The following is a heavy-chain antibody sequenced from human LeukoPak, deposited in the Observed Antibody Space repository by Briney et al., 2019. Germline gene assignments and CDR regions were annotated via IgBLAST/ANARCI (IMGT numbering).Heavy chain of an antibody. J-gene: IGHJ4*02. Sequence: PSETLSLTCTVSGGSISSGSYYWSWIRQPAGKGLEWIGHIYTSGSTNYNPSLKSRVTISVDTSKNQFSLKLSSVTAADTAVYYCARAFHCSSTNCYTRGLDYWGQGTLVTVSS. CDR3: ARAFHCSSTNCYTRGLDY. D-gene: IGHD2-2*02. V-gene: IGHV4-61*09. CDR1: GGSISSGSYY. CDR2: IYTSGST.